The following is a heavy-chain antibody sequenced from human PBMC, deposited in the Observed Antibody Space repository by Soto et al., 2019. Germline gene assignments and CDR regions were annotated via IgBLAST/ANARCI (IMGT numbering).Heavy chain of an antibody. V-gene: IGHV3-23*01. Sequence: PGGSLRLSCTASGFTFVSYAMHWVRQAPGKGLEWVSAISGGSTYYADSVKGRFTISRDNSKNTLYLQMNSLRAEDTAVYYCAKGGYYGPARFDPWGQGTLVTVSS. D-gene: IGHD1-26*01. J-gene: IGHJ5*02. CDR3: AKGGYYGPARFDP. CDR1: GFTFVSYA. CDR2: ISGGST.